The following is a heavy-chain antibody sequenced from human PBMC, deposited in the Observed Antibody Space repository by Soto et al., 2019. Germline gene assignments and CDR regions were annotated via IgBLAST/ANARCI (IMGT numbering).Heavy chain of an antibody. CDR1: GYTFTDYH. V-gene: IGHV1-2*02. CDR2: VTPRSGEV. J-gene: IGHJ4*02. Sequence: QVHLVQSGAEVKRPGDSVKVSCQASGYTFTDYHIHWVRQAPGQGLEWMGRVTPRSGEVCYSPKFQGRVTLTRDTSISTAYMELTTLKFDDTAVFYCARVPILGPTGDFDYWGQGTLATVSS. CDR3: ARVPILGPTGDFDY. D-gene: IGHD1-26*01.